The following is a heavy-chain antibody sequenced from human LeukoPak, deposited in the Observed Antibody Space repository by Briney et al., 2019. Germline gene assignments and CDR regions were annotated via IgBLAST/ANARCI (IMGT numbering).Heavy chain of an antibody. D-gene: IGHD4-17*01. CDR1: GFTFSSYW. Sequence: GGSLRLSCAASGFTFSSYWMSWVRQAPGKGLEWVSAISGSGGSTYYADSVKGRFTISRDNSKNTLYLQMNSLRAEDTAVYYCAKHKENYGDPCLDDYWGQGTLVTVSS. V-gene: IGHV3-23*01. J-gene: IGHJ4*02. CDR3: AKHKENYGDPCLDDY. CDR2: ISGSGGST.